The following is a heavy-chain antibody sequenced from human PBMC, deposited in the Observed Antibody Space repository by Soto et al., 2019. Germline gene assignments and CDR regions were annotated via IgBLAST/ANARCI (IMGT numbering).Heavy chain of an antibody. J-gene: IGHJ6*02. V-gene: IGHV1-69*10. Sequence: GASVKVSCKASGGTFSSYAISWVRQAPGQGLEWMGGIIPILGIANYAQKFQGRVTITADKSTSTAYMELSSLRSEDTAVYYCARGLWDSRSYYSYGMDVWGQGTTVTVSS. CDR1: GGTFSSYA. CDR3: ARGLWDSRSYYSYGMDV. CDR2: IIPILGIA. D-gene: IGHD6-6*01.